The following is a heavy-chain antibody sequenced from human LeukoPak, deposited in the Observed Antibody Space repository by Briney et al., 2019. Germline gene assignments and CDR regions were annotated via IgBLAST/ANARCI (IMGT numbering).Heavy chain of an antibody. CDR2: TFHSGHT. V-gene: IGHV4-30-2*01. CDR1: GVSISSGAYS. D-gene: IGHD3-16*01. CDR3: AREFWVANAPGSWIDP. J-gene: IGHJ5*02. Sequence: PSEALSLTCAVSGVSISSGAYSWSWIRQPPGKGLEWIGYTFHSGHTYYNPSLKSRVTISVDTSKNQFSLKLSSMTVADTAVYYCAREFWVANAPGSWIDPWGQGIPVTVSS.